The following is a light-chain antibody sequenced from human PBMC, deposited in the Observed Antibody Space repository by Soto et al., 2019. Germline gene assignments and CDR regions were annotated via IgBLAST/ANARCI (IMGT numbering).Light chain of an antibody. CDR3: QQYGNSPRIT. J-gene: IGKJ5*01. V-gene: IGKV3-20*01. CDR1: QSLSSSY. Sequence: EIVLTQSPGTLSLSPGERATLSCRASQSLSSSYLVWYQQKPGQAPRLLIYGASSRATGIPDRFSGSGSGTDFTLTISRLEPEDFAVYYCQQYGNSPRITFGQGTRLEIK. CDR2: GAS.